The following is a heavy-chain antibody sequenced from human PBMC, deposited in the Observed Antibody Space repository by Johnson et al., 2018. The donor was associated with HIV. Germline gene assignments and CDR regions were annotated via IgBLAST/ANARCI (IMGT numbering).Heavy chain of an antibody. CDR1: GFTFSDYY. Sequence: QVQLVESGGGLVKPGGSLRLSCAASGFTFSDYYMSWIRQAPGKGLEWVSYISSSGSTIYYADSVKGRFTISRDNSKNTLYLQMGSLRAEDMAVYYCARRFYDSSGAGFDIWGQGTMVTVSS. V-gene: IGHV3-11*04. CDR2: ISSSGSTI. D-gene: IGHD3-22*01. CDR3: ARRFYDSSGAGFDI. J-gene: IGHJ3*02.